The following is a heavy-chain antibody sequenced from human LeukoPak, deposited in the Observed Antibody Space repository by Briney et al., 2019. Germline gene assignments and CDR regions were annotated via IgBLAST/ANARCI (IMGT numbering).Heavy chain of an antibody. CDR2: IYHSGST. D-gene: IGHD3-10*01. CDR1: GGSISSGDYY. CDR3: ARSPTLWFGELAQVYGMDV. Sequence: SQALSLTCTVSGGSISSGDYYWSWIRQHPGKGLEWIGYIYHSGSTYYNPSLKSRVTISVDTSKNQFSLKLSSVAAADTAVYYCARSPTLWFGELAQVYGMDVWGQGTTATVSS. V-gene: IGHV4-31*03. J-gene: IGHJ6*02.